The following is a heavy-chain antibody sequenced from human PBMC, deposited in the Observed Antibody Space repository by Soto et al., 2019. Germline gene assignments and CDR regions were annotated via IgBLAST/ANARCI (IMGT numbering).Heavy chain of an antibody. D-gene: IGHD6-13*01. CDR1: GFTFSSSA. Sequence: EVQLLESGGGLVQPGGSLRLSCAASGFTFSSSAMSWVRQAPGRGLEWVSSFGATGGGTYYADSVKGRFTISRDISKNTLFLQMNSLGAEDTAVYYCAKRVSRSWFYFDYWGHGTLVTVSS. CDR2: FGATGGGT. CDR3: AKRVSRSWFYFDY. V-gene: IGHV3-23*01. J-gene: IGHJ4*01.